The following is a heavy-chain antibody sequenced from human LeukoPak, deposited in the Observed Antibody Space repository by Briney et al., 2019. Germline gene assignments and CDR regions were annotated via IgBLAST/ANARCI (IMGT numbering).Heavy chain of an antibody. V-gene: IGHV3-30-3*01. Sequence: GGSLRLSCAASGFTFNSYAMHWVRQAPGKGLEWVAVISYDGTNKYYADSVKGRFTISRDNSKNMLYLQLNSLRTEDTAVYYCARDSYSSGWDYFDSWGQGTLVTVSS. CDR3: ARDSYSSGWDYFDS. CDR2: ISYDGTNK. J-gene: IGHJ4*02. D-gene: IGHD6-19*01. CDR1: GFTFNSYA.